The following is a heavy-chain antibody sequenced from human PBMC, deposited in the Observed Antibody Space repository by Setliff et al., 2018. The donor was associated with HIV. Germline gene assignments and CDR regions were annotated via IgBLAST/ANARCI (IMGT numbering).Heavy chain of an antibody. CDR1: GGSISTSRYY. D-gene: IGHD3-10*01. V-gene: IGHV4-39*01. CDR2: INYRGNT. Sequence: SETLSLTCTVSGGSISTSRYYWGWIRQPPGKGLEWIGSINYRGNTYYNPSLKSRAAISVDTPKNQISLKLSSVTAADTAVYYCASLDGSESPYIYYYYMDVWGKGTAVTVSS. J-gene: IGHJ6*03. CDR3: ASLDGSESPYIYYYYMDV.